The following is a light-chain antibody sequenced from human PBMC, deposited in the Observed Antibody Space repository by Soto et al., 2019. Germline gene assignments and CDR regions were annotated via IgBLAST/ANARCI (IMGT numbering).Light chain of an antibody. V-gene: IGKV1-12*01. CDR2: AAS. CDR1: QHIGTW. J-gene: IGKJ5*01. Sequence: DIQMTQSPSSVSASVGDRVTITCRASQHIGTWLAWYQQKPGKAPNLLIYAASHLQSGVPSRFSGSASGTDFTLTISSLQPEDFATYYCQQANSFPITFAQGTRLEIK. CDR3: QQANSFPIT.